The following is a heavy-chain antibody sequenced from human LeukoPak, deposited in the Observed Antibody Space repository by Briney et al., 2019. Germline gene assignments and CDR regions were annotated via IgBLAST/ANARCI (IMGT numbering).Heavy chain of an antibody. CDR2: IIPIFGTA. CDR3: ARDGYSSGWYFNWFDP. CDR1: GGTFSSYA. D-gene: IGHD6-19*01. V-gene: IGHV1-69*13. Sequence: SVKVSCKASGGTFSSYAISWVRQAPGQGLEWMGGIIPIFGTANYAQEFQGRVTITADESTSTAYMELSSLRSEDTAVYYCARDGYSSGWYFNWFDPWGQGTLVTVSS. J-gene: IGHJ5*02.